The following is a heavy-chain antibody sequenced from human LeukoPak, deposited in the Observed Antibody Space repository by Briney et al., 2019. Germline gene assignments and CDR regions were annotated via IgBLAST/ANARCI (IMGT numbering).Heavy chain of an antibody. V-gene: IGHV4-34*01. CDR3: ASLKVVVVPYCFDS. D-gene: IGHD2-15*01. Sequence: PSETLSLTCGVYGGPFSGYYWSWIRQPPGKGLEWIGEINHSGSTNYNPSLTSRVTMSVDTSKNQFSLKLSSVTAADTAVYYCASLKVVVVPYCFDSWGQGTLVTVSP. CDR2: INHSGST. CDR1: GGPFSGYY. J-gene: IGHJ4*02.